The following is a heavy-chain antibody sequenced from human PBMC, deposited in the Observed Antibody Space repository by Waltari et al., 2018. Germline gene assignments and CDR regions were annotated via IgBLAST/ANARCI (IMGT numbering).Heavy chain of an antibody. D-gene: IGHD3-10*01. CDR2: IDSDGSST. V-gene: IGHV3-74*01. Sequence: DVQLVESGGGLVQPGGSLTLPCTPSGFTFSTYWMHWVRHGPGTGLMWVSRIDSDGSSTSYEDSVRGRFTISRDNAKNTLYLQMNGVRDEDTAVYYCGRARVQGVKYFYYWGRGTLVTVSS. CDR1: GFTFSTYW. J-gene: IGHJ4*02. CDR3: GRARVQGVKYFYY.